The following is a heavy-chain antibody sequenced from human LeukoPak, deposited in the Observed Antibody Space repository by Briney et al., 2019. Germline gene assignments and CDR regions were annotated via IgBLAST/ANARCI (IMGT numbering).Heavy chain of an antibody. CDR3: ARGRGIAAPGPRSLFDY. D-gene: IGHD6-13*01. CDR1: GYTFTKYY. J-gene: IGHJ4*02. CDR2: IDPSGGST. Sequence: ASVKVSCKASGYTFTKYYMLWVRQAPGQGLEWMGIIDPSGGSTSYAQTFQGRVTMTRDTSTSTFYMELSSLRSEDTAVYYCARGRGIAAPGPRSLFDYWGQGTLVTVSS. V-gene: IGHV1-46*01.